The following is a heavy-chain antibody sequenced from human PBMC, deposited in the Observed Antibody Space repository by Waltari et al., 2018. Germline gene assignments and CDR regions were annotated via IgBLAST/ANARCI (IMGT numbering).Heavy chain of an antibody. V-gene: IGHV4-59*01. D-gene: IGHD2-15*01. CDR3: ARADRGYCSGGSCYSREYYYYYMDV. CDR2: IYYSGST. J-gene: IGHJ6*03. Sequence: QVQLQESGPGLVKPSETLSLTCTVSGGSISSYYWSWLRQPPGKGREWFGYIYYSGSTNYNPSLKSRVTISVDTSKNQFSLKLSSVTAADTAVYYCARADRGYCSGGSCYSREYYYYYMDVWGKGTTVTVSS. CDR1: GGSISSYY.